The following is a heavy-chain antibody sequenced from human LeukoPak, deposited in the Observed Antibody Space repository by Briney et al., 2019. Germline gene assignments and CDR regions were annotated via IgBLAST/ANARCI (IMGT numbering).Heavy chain of an antibody. D-gene: IGHD3-16*01. J-gene: IGHJ6*02. V-gene: IGHV3-23*01. CDR1: GFTFSAEA. CDR3: SRDLHYYVAMYV. Sequence: GGSLRLSCAVSGFTFSAEAVTTVRQAPGKGLEWVSSVGSDNKPHYSVSVKGRFAISRYNSKSMLFLQLKSLRAEDTTLYYCSRDLHYYVAMYVWGQGTTATVTS. CDR2: VGSDNKP.